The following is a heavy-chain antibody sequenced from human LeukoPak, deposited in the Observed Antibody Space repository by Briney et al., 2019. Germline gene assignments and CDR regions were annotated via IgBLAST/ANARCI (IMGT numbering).Heavy chain of an antibody. V-gene: IGHV3-66*01. J-gene: IGHJ3*02. CDR3: ARDQEDAFDI. Sequence: GGSLRLSCAASGSTVSSNYMSWVRQAPGKGLEWVSVIYSGGSTYYADSVKGRFTISRDNSENTLYLQINSLRAEDTAVYYCARDQEDAFDIWGQGTMVTVSS. CDR1: GSTVSSNY. CDR2: IYSGGST.